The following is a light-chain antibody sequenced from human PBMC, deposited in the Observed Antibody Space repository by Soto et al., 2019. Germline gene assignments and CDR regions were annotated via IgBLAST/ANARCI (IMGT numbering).Light chain of an antibody. CDR3: QQFDNRPLT. J-gene: IGKJ4*01. V-gene: IGKV1-33*01. CDR2: DAS. CDR1: QDITNY. Sequence: DIQMTQSPSSLSASVGDRVTITCQASQDITNYLNWYQQKPGKAPKILIYDASVLEAAVPSRFSGGESGTHFTLTITSPQAEDVATYYCQQFDNRPLTFGRGTNVEIK.